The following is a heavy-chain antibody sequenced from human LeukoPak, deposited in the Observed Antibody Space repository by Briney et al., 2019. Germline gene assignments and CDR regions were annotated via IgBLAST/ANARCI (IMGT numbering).Heavy chain of an antibody. V-gene: IGHV4-59*01. Sequence: PSETLSLTCTVSGGSISSYYWSWIRQPPGKGPEWIGYIYYSGSTNYNPSLKSRVTISVDTSKNQFSLKLSSVTAADTAVYYCARMSEQQLVPGAFDIWGQGTMVTVSS. CDR2: IYYSGST. CDR3: ARMSEQQLVPGAFDI. J-gene: IGHJ3*02. CDR1: GGSISSYY. D-gene: IGHD6-13*01.